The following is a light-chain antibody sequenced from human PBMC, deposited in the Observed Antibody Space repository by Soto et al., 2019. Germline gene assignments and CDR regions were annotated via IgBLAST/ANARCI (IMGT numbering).Light chain of an antibody. J-gene: IGKJ5*01. CDR3: QQYSNLIT. CDR2: AAS. CDR1: QGISSY. V-gene: IGKV1-9*01. Sequence: DIQLTQSPSFLSASVGDRVTITCRASQGISSYLAWYQQKPGKAPKLLIYAASTLQSGVPSRFSGSGSGTYFSFTISSLQPEDFATYYCQQYSNLITVGQGTRLEIK.